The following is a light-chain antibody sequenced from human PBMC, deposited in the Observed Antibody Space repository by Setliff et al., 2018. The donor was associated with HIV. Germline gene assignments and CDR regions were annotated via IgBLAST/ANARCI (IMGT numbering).Light chain of an antibody. CDR3: AAWDDSLGGLYV. CDR1: ASNIGSSF. J-gene: IGLJ1*01. V-gene: IGLV1-47*01. Sequence: QSALTQPSSVSGTPGQNVTISCSGSASNIGSSFVHWYRQVPGTTPQLLIYRDDQRPSGVPDRFSGSKSGTSASLAITGLRSDDEADYYCAAWDDSLGGLYVFATGTKVTVL. CDR2: RDD.